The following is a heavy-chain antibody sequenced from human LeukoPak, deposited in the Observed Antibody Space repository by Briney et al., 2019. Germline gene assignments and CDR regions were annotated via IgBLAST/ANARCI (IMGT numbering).Heavy chain of an antibody. CDR3: ARDLVGCSTSCYGAFDI. CDR1: GFTVSSNY. V-gene: IGHV3-66*01. CDR2: IYSGGST. D-gene: IGHD2-2*01. Sequence: GGSLRLSCAASGFTVSSNYMSWVRQAPGKGLEWVSVIYSGGSTYYADSVKGRFTISRDNSKNTLYLQMNSLRAEDTAVYYCARDLVGCSTSCYGAFDIWGQGTMVTVSS. J-gene: IGHJ3*02.